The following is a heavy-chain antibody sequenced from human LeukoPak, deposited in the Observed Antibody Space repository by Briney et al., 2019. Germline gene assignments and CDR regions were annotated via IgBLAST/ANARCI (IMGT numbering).Heavy chain of an antibody. J-gene: IGHJ4*02. D-gene: IGHD6-19*01. CDR2: ISAYNGNT. V-gene: IGHV1-18*01. CDR1: GYTFTSYG. Sequence: GASVKVSCKASGYTFTSYGISWVRQAPGQGLEWMGWISAYNGNTNYARKLQGRVTMTTDTSTSTAYMELRSLRSDDTAVYYCAREKWLVLSGVCDYWGQGALVTVSS. CDR3: AREKWLVLSGVCDY.